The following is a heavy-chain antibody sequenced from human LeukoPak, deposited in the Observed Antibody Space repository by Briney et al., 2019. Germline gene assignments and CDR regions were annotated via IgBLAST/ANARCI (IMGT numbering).Heavy chain of an antibody. V-gene: IGHV1-69*05. D-gene: IGHD2-2*01. CDR3: ASLDIVVVPAAGYYYMDV. CDR2: IIPIFGTA. J-gene: IGHJ6*03. CDR1: GGTFSSYA. Sequence: SVKVSCKASGGTFSSYAISWVRQAPGQGLEWMGGIIPIFGTANYAQKFQGRVTMTRDTSISTAYMELSRLRSDDTAVYYCASLDIVVVPAAGYYYMDVWGKGTTVTVSS.